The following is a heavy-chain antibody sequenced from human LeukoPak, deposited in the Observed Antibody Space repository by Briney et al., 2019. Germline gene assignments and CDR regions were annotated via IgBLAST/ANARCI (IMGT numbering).Heavy chain of an antibody. CDR2: MNPNSGNT. CDR3: ARVPSRLLWFGDAGDY. J-gene: IGHJ4*02. Sequence: ASVKVSCKASGYTFTSYDINWVRQATGQGLEWMGWMNPNSGNTGYAQKFQGRVTITRNTSISTAYMELRSLRSDDTAVYYCARVPSRLLWFGDAGDYWGQGTLVTVSS. V-gene: IGHV1-8*03. CDR1: GYTFTSYD. D-gene: IGHD3-10*01.